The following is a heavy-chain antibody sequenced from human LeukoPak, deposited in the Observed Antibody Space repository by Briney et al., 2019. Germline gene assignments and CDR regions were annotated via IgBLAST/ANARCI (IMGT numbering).Heavy chain of an antibody. CDR3: ARDRLYCGGDCLAP. V-gene: IGHV3-74*01. CDR1: GFTFSSYW. CDR2: INSYWSST. J-gene: IGHJ5*02. D-gene: IGHD2-21*02. Sequence: AAGSLRLSCAASGFTFSSYWMHWVRQAPGKRLVWVSRINSYWSSTSYADSVKGRFTIFRDNAKNTLYLQMNSLRAEDTAAYYCARDRLYCGGDCLAPWGQGTLVTVSS.